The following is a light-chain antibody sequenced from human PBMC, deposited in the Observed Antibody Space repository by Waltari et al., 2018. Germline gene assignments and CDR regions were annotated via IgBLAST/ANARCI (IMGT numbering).Light chain of an antibody. Sequence: EVVMTQSPATLSVSPGERATLPCRASQSANSNLAWYQQKPGQSPRLVIYLASTRATGIPTRFSGSGSGTEFTLTISNIQSEDFAVYFCQQHGHWPPYTFGQGTKLEI. CDR2: LAS. CDR3: QQHGHWPPYT. CDR1: QSANSN. V-gene: IGKV3-15*01. J-gene: IGKJ2*01.